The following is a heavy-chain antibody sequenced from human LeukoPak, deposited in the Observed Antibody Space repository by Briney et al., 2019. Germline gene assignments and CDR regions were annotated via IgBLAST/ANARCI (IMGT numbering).Heavy chain of an antibody. CDR3: AKVAGNGYSSGWYLDYGMDV. CDR2: ISGSGGST. D-gene: IGHD6-19*01. J-gene: IGHJ6*02. V-gene: IGHV3-23*01. CDR1: GFTFSSYA. Sequence: GGSLRLSCAASGFTFSSYAMSWVRQAPGKGLEWVSAISGSGGSTYYADSVKGRFTISRDNSKNTLYLQMNSLRAEDTAVYYCAKVAGNGYSSGWYLDYGMDVWGQGTLVTVSS.